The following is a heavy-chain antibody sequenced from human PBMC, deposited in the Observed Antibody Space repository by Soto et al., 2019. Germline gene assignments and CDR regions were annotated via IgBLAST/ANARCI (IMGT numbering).Heavy chain of an antibody. CDR3: ARAGFHFASGTSHDAFDI. CDR2: IYYSGSA. V-gene: IGHV4-30-4*02. Sequence: SETLSLTCTVSGGSISSGDYYWSWIRQPPGKGLEWIGYIYYSGSAYYNPSLKSRVTISVDTSKNQFSLRLTSVTAADTAVYYCARAGFHFASGTSHDAFDIWCQGPMVT. J-gene: IGHJ3*02. CDR1: GGSISSGDYY. D-gene: IGHD3-10*01.